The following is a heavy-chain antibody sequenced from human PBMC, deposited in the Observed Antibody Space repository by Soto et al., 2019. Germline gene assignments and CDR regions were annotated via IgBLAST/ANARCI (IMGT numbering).Heavy chain of an antibody. CDR2: IYYSGRT. J-gene: IGHJ5*02. Sequence: QLQLQESGPGLVKPSENLSLTCTVSGGSISSSSYYWGWIRQPPGKGLEWIGSIYYSGRTYYNPALRSRGTITVDTSKNKFSRKLRYVTAADTAVYYCARGEAIVVVVAATRNWFDPWGQGTLVTVSS. CDR3: ARGEAIVVVVAATRNWFDP. D-gene: IGHD2-15*01. V-gene: IGHV4-39*01. CDR1: GGSISSSSYY.